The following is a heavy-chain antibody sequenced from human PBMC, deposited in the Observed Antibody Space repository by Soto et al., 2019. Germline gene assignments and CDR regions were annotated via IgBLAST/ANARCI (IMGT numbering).Heavy chain of an antibody. J-gene: IGHJ5*02. D-gene: IGHD6-13*01. CDR3: ARDLAYSSSWPNNWFDP. CDR2: IYTSGST. V-gene: IGHV4-4*07. CDR1: GGSISSYY. Sequence: SETLSLTCTVSGGSISSYYWGWIRQPAGKGLEWIGRIYTSGSTNYNPSLKSRVTMSVDTSKNQFSLKLSSVTAADTAVYYCARDLAYSSSWPNNWFDPWGQGTLVTVSS.